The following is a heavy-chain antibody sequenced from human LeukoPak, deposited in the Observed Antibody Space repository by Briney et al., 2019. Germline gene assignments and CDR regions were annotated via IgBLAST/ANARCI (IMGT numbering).Heavy chain of an antibody. Sequence: GGSLRLSYAASGFTFDDYAMPWVRQAPGKGLEWVSGISWNSGSIGYADSVKGRFTISRDNAKNSLYLQMNSLRAEDTALYYCAKDRYSGSYYPKYFQHWGQGTLVTVSS. CDR2: ISWNSGSI. J-gene: IGHJ1*01. V-gene: IGHV3-9*01. D-gene: IGHD1-26*01. CDR1: GFTFDDYA. CDR3: AKDRYSGSYYPKYFQH.